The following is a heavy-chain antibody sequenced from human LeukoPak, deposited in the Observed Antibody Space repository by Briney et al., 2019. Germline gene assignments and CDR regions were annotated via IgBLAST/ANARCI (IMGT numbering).Heavy chain of an antibody. D-gene: IGHD3-22*01. CDR2: FDPEDGET. CDR1: GYTLTELS. CDR3: ATATSGYYYDSSGYYGHY. V-gene: IGHV1-24*01. Sequence: SVKVSCKVSGYTLTELSMHWVRQAPGKGLEWMGGFDPEDGETIYAQKFQGRVTMTEDTSTDTAYMELSSLRSEDTAVYYCATATSGYYYDSSGYYGHYWGQGTLVTVSS. J-gene: IGHJ4*02.